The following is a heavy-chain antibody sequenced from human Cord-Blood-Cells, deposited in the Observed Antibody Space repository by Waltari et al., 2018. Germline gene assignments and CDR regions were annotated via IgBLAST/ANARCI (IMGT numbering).Heavy chain of an antibody. V-gene: IGHV3-30-3*01. CDR2: ISYDGSNK. J-gene: IGHJ4*02. D-gene: IGHD6-13*01. CDR3: ARDSSSWYYFDY. CDR1: GFTFSSYA. Sequence: QVQLVESGGGVVQPGRSPRLSCAASGFTFSSYAMHWFRQAPGKGLEWVAVISYDGSNKYYADSVKGRFTISRDNSKNTLYLQMNSLRAEDTAVYYCARDSSSWYYFDYWGQGTLVTVSS.